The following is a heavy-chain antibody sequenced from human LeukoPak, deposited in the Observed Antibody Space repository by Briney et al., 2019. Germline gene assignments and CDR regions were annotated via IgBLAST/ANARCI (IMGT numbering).Heavy chain of an antibody. J-gene: IGHJ4*02. Sequence: SETLSLTCTVSGGSISSSSYYWGWIRQPPGKGLEWIGSIYYSGGTYYNPSLKSRVTISVDTSKNQFSLKLSSVTAADTAVYYCARQIAYYDFWSGYFFDYWGQGTLVTVSS. V-gene: IGHV4-39*01. CDR3: ARQIAYYDFWSGYFFDY. CDR1: GGSISSSSYY. CDR2: IYYSGGT. D-gene: IGHD3-3*01.